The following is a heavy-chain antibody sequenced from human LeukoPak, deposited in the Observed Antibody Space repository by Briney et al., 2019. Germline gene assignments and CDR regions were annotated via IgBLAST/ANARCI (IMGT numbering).Heavy chain of an antibody. V-gene: IGHV4-34*01. CDR3: ASYDILTGPNWFDP. Sequence: NPSETLSLTCAVYGGPFSVYNWSWIRQPPGKGLEWIGEINHSGSTNYNPSLKSRVTISVDTSKNQFSLKLSSVTAADTAVYYCASYDILTGPNWFDPWGQGTLVTVSS. CDR1: GGPFSVYN. CDR2: INHSGST. J-gene: IGHJ5*02. D-gene: IGHD3-9*01.